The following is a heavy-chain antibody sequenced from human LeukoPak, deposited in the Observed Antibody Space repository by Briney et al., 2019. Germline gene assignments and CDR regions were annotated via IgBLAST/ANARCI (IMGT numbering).Heavy chain of an antibody. V-gene: IGHV1-46*01. CDR2: INPSGGGT. D-gene: IGHD1-7*01. Sequence: GASVNVSCKASGYTFTTYYMHWGRQAPGQGLVWMGLINPSGGGTRYAQKFQGRVTMTRDTSTSTVYMELSSLGSEDTAAYYCARAFRLNYFDPWGQGTLVTVSS. J-gene: IGHJ5*02. CDR3: ARAFRLNYFDP. CDR1: GYTFTTYY.